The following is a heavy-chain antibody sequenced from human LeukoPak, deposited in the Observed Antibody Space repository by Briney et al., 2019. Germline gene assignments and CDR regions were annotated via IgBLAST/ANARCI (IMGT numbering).Heavy chain of an antibody. Sequence: ASVKVSCKASGYTFTSYGISWVRQAPGQGLEWMGWISAYNGNTNYAQKLQGRVTMTTDTYTSTAYMELRSLRSDDTAVYYCARETYYDFWSHYSMDVWGQGTTVTVSS. CDR1: GYTFTSYG. CDR2: ISAYNGNT. D-gene: IGHD3-3*01. CDR3: ARETYYDFWSHYSMDV. V-gene: IGHV1-18*01. J-gene: IGHJ6*02.